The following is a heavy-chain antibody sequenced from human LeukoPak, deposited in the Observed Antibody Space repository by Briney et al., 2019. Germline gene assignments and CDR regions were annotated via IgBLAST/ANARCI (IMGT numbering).Heavy chain of an antibody. Sequence: SVKVSCKASGGTFSSYTISWVRQAPGQGLEWMGRIIPILGIANYAQKFQGRVTITADKSTSTAYMELSSLRSEDTAVYYCARDSPYSGSPRDFDYWGQGTLVTVSS. V-gene: IGHV1-69*04. J-gene: IGHJ4*02. CDR3: ARDSPYSGSPRDFDY. D-gene: IGHD1-26*01. CDR2: IIPILGIA. CDR1: GGTFSSYT.